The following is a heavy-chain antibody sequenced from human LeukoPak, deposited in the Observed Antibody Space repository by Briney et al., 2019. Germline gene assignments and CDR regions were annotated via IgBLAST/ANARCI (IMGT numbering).Heavy chain of an antibody. V-gene: IGHV4-34*01. D-gene: IGHD1-1*01. CDR3: AREGSDWNRNYYYYYYMDV. Sequence: PSETLSLTCAVDGGSFSGYYWSWIRQPPGKGLEWIGEINHSGSTSYNPSLKSRVTISVDTSKNQFSLKLSSVTAADTAVYYCAREGSDWNRNYYYYYYMDVWGKGTTVTVSS. CDR2: INHSGST. CDR1: GGSFSGYY. J-gene: IGHJ6*03.